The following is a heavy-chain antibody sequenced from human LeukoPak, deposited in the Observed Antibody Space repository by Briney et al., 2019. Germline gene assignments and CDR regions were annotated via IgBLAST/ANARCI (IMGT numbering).Heavy chain of an antibody. J-gene: IGHJ6*03. D-gene: IGHD2-15*01. CDR1: GYTFTSYG. Sequence: ASVKVSCKASGYTFTSYGISWVRQAPGQGLEWMGWVSAYNGNTNYAQKLQGRVTMTTDTSTSTAYMELRSLRSDDTAVYYCARRPGGCSGGSCYSHYYYYYMDVWGKGTTVTISS. CDR3: ARRPGGCSGGSCYSHYYYYYMDV. V-gene: IGHV1-18*01. CDR2: VSAYNGNT.